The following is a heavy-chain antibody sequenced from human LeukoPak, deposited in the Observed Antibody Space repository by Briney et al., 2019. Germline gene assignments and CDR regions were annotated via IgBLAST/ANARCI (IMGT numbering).Heavy chain of an antibody. CDR1: GFIFSNYG. Sequence: GGSLRLSCAASGFIFSNYGMNWLRQAPGKGLEWVSSISYSSSYIYYADSVKGRFTISRDNAKNSLYLQMNSLRAEDTAVYYCAREWDALGATSDYWGQGTLVTVSS. CDR3: AREWDALGATSDY. D-gene: IGHD1-26*01. CDR2: ISYSSSYI. J-gene: IGHJ4*02. V-gene: IGHV3-21*01.